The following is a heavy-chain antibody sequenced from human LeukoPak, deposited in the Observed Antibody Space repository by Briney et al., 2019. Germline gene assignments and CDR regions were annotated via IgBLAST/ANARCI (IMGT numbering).Heavy chain of an antibody. CDR1: GFSFSVYW. J-gene: IGHJ4*02. D-gene: IGHD2-15*01. V-gene: IGHV3-7*01. Sequence: GGSLRLSCAASGFSFSVYWMTWVRQAPGTGLEWVANINPAGSETYYVDPVKGRFSISRDNAKNLVYLQMNSLRAEDTAVYHCARFGYVAAVDVWGQGTPVTVSS. CDR3: ARFGYVAAVDV. CDR2: INPAGSET.